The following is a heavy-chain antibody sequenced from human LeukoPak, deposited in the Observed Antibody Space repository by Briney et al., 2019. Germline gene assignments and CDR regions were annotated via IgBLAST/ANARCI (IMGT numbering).Heavy chain of an antibody. CDR2: IIPIFGTA. Sequence: ASVKVSCKASGGTFSSHAISWVRQAPGQGLEWMGGIIPIFGTANYAQKFQGRVTITADESTSTAYMELSSLRSEDTAVYYCARESGGYFQHWGQGTLVTVCS. V-gene: IGHV1-69*01. CDR1: GGTFSSHA. CDR3: ARESGGYFQH. J-gene: IGHJ1*01.